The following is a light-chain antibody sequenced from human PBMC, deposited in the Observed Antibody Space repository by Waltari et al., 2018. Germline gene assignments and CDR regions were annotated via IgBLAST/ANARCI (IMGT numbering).Light chain of an antibody. CDR2: DVT. CDR1: SSDSVDYDF. J-gene: IGLJ3*02. CDR3: SSYPRTGTWL. V-gene: IGLV2-14*03. Sequence: QSALTQPASVSGSPGQSVTISCTGTSSDSVDYDFVSWYQQHPGKAPKLIIFDVTTRPSGVSNRFSGSKSGRTASLTISGLQAEDEADYFCSSYPRTGTWLCGGGTKLTVL.